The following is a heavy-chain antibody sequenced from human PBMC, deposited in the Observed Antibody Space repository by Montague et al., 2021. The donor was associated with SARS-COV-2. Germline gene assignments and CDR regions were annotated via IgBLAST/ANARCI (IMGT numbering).Heavy chain of an antibody. V-gene: IGHV4-4*07. J-gene: IGHJ6*02. CDR2: IYSSGST. Sequence: SETLSLTCTVSSGSISSYYWSWIRQPAGKGLEWIGRIYSSGSTNYSPSLKSRVTMSVDTSKNQFSLKLSSVTAADTALYYCARARPRSYDYGSGTYTWGGYGMDVWGQGTTVTVSS. CDR3: ARARPRSYDYGSGTYTWGGYGMDV. CDR1: SGSISSYY. D-gene: IGHD3-10*01.